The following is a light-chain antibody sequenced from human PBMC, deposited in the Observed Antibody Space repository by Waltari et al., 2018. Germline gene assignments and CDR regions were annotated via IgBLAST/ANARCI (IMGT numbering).Light chain of an antibody. J-gene: IGLJ2*01. V-gene: IGLV2-11*01. CDR2: DVT. CDR1: SSDVGGYNY. CDR3: CSYAGP. Sequence: QSALTQPRSVSGSPGQSVAISCTGTSSDVGGYNYVSWYQQHPGKAPKLMIYDVTTRPSGVPERFSGSKSGNPVSLTISGLQADDEADYYCCSYAGPFGGGTKLTVL.